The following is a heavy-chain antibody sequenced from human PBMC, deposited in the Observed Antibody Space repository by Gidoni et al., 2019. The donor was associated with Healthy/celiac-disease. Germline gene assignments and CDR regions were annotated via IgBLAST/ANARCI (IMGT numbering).Heavy chain of an antibody. CDR3: TREGEEVGAYYYYYGMDV. CDR1: GFTFGDYA. J-gene: IGHJ6*02. D-gene: IGHD1-26*01. V-gene: IGHV3-49*04. Sequence: EVQLVESGGGLVQPGRSLRLSCTASGFTFGDYAMSWVRQVPGNGLEWVGFIRSKAYGGTTEYAASVKGRFTISRDDSKSIAYLQMNSLKTEDTAVYYCTREGEEVGAYYYYYGMDVWGQGTTVTVSS. CDR2: IRSKAYGGTT.